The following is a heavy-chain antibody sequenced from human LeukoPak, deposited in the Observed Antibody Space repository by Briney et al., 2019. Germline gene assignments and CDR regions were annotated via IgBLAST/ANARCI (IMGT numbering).Heavy chain of an antibody. Sequence: GGSLRLSCAASRFSFSTYPMGWVPQAPGKGLEWVSAISGSGGSTYYADSVKGRFTISRDNSKNTLYLQMNSLRAEDTAVYYCAKVPNQYKLLGAFDIWGQGTMVTVSS. CDR3: AKVPNQYKLLGAFDI. CDR1: RFSFSTYP. D-gene: IGHD1-1*01. V-gene: IGHV3-23*01. CDR2: ISGSGGST. J-gene: IGHJ3*02.